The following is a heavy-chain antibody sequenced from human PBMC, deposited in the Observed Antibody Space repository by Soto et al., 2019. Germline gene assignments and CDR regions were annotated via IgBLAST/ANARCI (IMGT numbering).Heavy chain of an antibody. V-gene: IGHV3-23*01. D-gene: IGHD1-1*01. J-gene: IGHJ3*01. CDR1: GFTFSHFS. Sequence: EVQLLESGGGLVHSGGSLSLSCAASGFTFSHFSLSWVRQSPRRGLEWVSSITGSGASTYYADTVRGRFTISRDRSKNSVSLLMGGRRAEDTTIYYCARLSGLDAFDFWGQGTRVTVSS. CDR2: ITGSGAST. CDR3: ARLSGLDAFDF.